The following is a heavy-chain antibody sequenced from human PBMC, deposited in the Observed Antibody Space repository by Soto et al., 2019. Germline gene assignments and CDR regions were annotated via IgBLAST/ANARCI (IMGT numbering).Heavy chain of an antibody. Sequence: QITLKESGPTLVKPTQTLTLTCTFSGFSLSTSGVGVGWIRQPPGKALEWLALIYWDDDQRYSPSLKSRLTIPKDTSKNQVVLTRTNMDPVDTATYYCAHEAKYSYGHWYIDLWGRGTLVTVSS. CDR2: IYWDDDQ. CDR1: GFSLSTSGVG. J-gene: IGHJ2*01. CDR3: AHEAKYSYGHWYIDL. V-gene: IGHV2-5*02. D-gene: IGHD5-18*01.